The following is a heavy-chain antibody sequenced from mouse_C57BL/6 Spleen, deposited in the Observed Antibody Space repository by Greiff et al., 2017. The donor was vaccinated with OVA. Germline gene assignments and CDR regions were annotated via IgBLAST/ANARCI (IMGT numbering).Heavy chain of an antibody. D-gene: IGHD2-4*01. CDR2: IYPGSGST. CDR3: ARGRYYDYHYAMDY. CDR1: ASPAPPSS. V-gene: IGHV1-55*01. Sequence: QVQLQQPGAELVKPGASVKMSRKASASPAPPSSINWVKQRPGQGLEWIGDIYPGSGSTNYNEKFKSKATLTVDTSSSTAYMQLSSLASADSAVYYGARGRYYDYHYAMDYWGQGTSVTVSS. J-gene: IGHJ4*01.